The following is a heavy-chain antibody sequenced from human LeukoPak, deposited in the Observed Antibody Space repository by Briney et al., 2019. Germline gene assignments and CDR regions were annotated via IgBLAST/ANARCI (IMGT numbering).Heavy chain of an antibody. Sequence: ASVKVSCKASGYTFSNYDINWVRQAYGQRLEWMGWMNPNSANTGYAQKFQGRVTMTTNTSINTAYMELSSLRSEDTALYYCARGGTRYCASTSCSDYYYYGVDVWGQGTTVTASS. CDR1: GYTFSNYD. V-gene: IGHV1-8*01. D-gene: IGHD2-2*01. CDR2: MNPNSANT. J-gene: IGHJ6*02. CDR3: ARGGTRYCASTSCSDYYYYGVDV.